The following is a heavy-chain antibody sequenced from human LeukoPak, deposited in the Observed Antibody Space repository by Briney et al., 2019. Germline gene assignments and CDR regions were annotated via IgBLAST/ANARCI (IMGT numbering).Heavy chain of an antibody. V-gene: IGHV1-2*02. CDR1: GYTFTGYY. CDR3: ASSYCSGGSCHDWFDP. CDR2: INPNSGGT. D-gene: IGHD2-15*01. Sequence: GASVKVSCKASGYTFTGYYMHWVRQAPGRGLEWMGWINPNSGGTNYAQKFQGRVTMTRDTSISTAYMELSRLRSDDTAVYYCASSYCSGGSCHDWFDPWGQGTLVTVSS. J-gene: IGHJ5*02.